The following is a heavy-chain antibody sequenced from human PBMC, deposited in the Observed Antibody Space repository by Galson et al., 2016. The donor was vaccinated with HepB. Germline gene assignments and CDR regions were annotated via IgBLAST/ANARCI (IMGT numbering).Heavy chain of an antibody. D-gene: IGHD6-13*01. J-gene: IGHJ5*02. CDR3: ARDFGGIAAEGTAGWFDP. CDR1: GFTFNYYG. Sequence: SLRLSCAASGFTFNYYGMHWVRQAPGKGLEWVAVIWYDGSTKYYGDSVKGRFTISRDNSKNTLYLQMNSLRVDDTAVYYCARDFGGIAAEGTAGWFDPWGQGTLVTVSS. CDR2: IWYDGSTK. V-gene: IGHV3-33*01.